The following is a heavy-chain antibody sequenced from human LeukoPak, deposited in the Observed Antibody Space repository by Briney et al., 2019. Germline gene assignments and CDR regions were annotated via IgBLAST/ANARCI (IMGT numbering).Heavy chain of an antibody. V-gene: IGHV1-24*01. CDR2: FDPEGGET. D-gene: IGHD3-3*01. J-gene: IGHJ1*01. CDR1: EYTLTELS. CDR3: ATAPLSDLWSGSYSQYFLH. Sequence: ASVKVSCKVSEYTLTELSMHWVRQAPGKGLEWMGGFDPEGGETIYSQNFQGRVIMTEDTSTDTAYMELRSLRSEDTALYSCATAPLSDLWSGSYSQYFLHWGRGTLVTASS.